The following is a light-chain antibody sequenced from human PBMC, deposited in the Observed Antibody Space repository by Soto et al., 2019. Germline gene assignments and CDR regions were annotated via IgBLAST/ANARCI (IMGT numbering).Light chain of an antibody. CDR2: DAS. CDR1: QSISSSD. CDR3: QQFSSYPLT. Sequence: IVFTKSPCTLSLSPGERATLSCRASQSISSSDLAWYQHRPGQAPRLLIYDASSRATGIPDRFSGGGSGTDFTLTISRLEPEDFAVYYCQQFSSYPLTFGGGTKVDIK. V-gene: IGKV3-20*01. J-gene: IGKJ4*01.